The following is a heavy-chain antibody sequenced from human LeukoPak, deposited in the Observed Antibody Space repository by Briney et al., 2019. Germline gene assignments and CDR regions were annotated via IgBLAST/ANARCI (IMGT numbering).Heavy chain of an antibody. Sequence: PGGSLRLSCAASGFTFSSYAMHWVRQAPGKGLERVAVISYDGSNKYYADSVKGRFTISRDNSKNTLYLQMNSLRAEDTAVYYCARDPYYDFWSGLGAFDIWGQGTMVTVSS. D-gene: IGHD3-3*01. CDR3: ARDPYYDFWSGLGAFDI. CDR2: ISYDGSNK. J-gene: IGHJ3*02. V-gene: IGHV3-30-3*01. CDR1: GFTFSSYA.